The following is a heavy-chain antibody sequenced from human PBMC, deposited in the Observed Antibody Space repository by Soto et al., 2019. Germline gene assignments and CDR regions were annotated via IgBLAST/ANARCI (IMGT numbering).Heavy chain of an antibody. CDR2: IIRGGSST. V-gene: IGHV3-74*01. CDR3: GSWGRGMYGMDI. Sequence: EVQLVESGGGLVQPGGSLRLACAASGFTFSSYWMHWVRQAPGKGLVWISGIIRGGSSTNYADSVKGRFTISRDNAKNTLYLEINRLRADDTAVYFCGSWGRGMYGMDIWGQGTMVIVSS. D-gene: IGHD3-16*01. CDR1: GFTFSSYW. J-gene: IGHJ6*02.